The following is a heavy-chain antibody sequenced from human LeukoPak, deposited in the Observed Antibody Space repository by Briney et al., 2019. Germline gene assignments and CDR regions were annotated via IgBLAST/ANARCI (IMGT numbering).Heavy chain of an antibody. J-gene: IGHJ5*02. Sequence: GGSLRLSCAASGFSFSSYAMTWVRRAPGKGLEWVSTISATSSGTFYADSVKGRFSISRDNSKNTMFLQINSLSAEDTAVYYCARGMYDLQLGAWFDPWGQGTLVTVSS. D-gene: IGHD3-3*01. CDR2: ISATSSGT. V-gene: IGHV3-23*01. CDR3: ARGMYDLQLGAWFDP. CDR1: GFSFSSYA.